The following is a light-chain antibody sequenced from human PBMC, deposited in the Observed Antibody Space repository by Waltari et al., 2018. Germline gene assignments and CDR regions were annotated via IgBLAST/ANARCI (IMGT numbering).Light chain of an antibody. Sequence: EIVLTQSPGTASLSPGERVTLSCGARQSVGSSRVAWYQQKPGQADRLVIYRASRRATGIPDRFSGSGSGTDFSLTISRLEPEDVAVYYCQQHGTLPATFGQGTKVEIK. CDR1: QSVGSSR. V-gene: IGKV3-20*01. J-gene: IGKJ1*01. CDR3: QQHGTLPAT. CDR2: RAS.